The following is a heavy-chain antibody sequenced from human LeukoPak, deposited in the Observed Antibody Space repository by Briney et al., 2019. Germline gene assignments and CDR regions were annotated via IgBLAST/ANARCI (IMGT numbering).Heavy chain of an antibody. Sequence: SESLSLTCTVSGGSISSSSTYWGWIRQPPGKGLEWFGSIYYSGSTYYSPSLKSRVTISVDTSKNQFSLKLSSVTAADTAVYYCASQYDSSGYYYFDYWGQGTLVTVSS. CDR2: IYYSGST. D-gene: IGHD3-22*01. V-gene: IGHV4-39*01. J-gene: IGHJ4*02. CDR3: ASQYDSSGYYYFDY. CDR1: GGSISSSSTY.